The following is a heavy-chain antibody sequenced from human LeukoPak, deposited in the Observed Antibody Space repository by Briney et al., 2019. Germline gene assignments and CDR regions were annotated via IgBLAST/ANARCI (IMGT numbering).Heavy chain of an antibody. CDR2: INHSGST. CDR3: ARGVVVVVAATRFIKYNWFDP. V-gene: IGHV4-34*01. D-gene: IGHD2-15*01. CDR1: GGSFSGYY. Sequence: SETLSLTCAVYGGSFSGYYWSWIRQPPGKGLEWIGEINHSGSTNYNPSLKSRVTISVDTSKNQFSLKLSSVTAADTAVYYCARGVVVVVAATRFIKYNWFDPWGQGTLVTVSS. J-gene: IGHJ5*02.